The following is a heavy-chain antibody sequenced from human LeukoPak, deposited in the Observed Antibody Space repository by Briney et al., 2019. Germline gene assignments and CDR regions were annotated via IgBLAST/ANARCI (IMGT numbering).Heavy chain of an antibody. Sequence: ASVTVSCKASGYTFTGYYIHWVRQAPGQGVEWMGRINPDTGGTNYAQKFQGRVTMTRNTAISTAYMELSRLRSDDTAVYYCARGYYDFWSGPVDYWGRGTLVTVSS. CDR2: INPDTGGT. CDR1: GYTFTGYY. D-gene: IGHD3-3*01. V-gene: IGHV1-2*06. J-gene: IGHJ4*02. CDR3: ARGYYDFWSGPVDY.